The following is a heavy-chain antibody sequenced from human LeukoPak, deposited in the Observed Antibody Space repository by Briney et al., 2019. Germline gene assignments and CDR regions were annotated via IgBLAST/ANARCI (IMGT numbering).Heavy chain of an antibody. D-gene: IGHD6-19*01. J-gene: IGHJ4*02. CDR3: AKGGIAVAEPSVD. CDR2: ISYDGSNK. CDR1: GFTFSSFG. Sequence: GRSLRLSCAASGFTFSSFGMHWVRQAPGKGLEWVAVISYDGSNKYYADSVKGRFTISRDNSKNTLYLQLNSLRAEDTAVYYCAKGGIAVAEPSVDWGQGTLVTVSS. V-gene: IGHV3-30*18.